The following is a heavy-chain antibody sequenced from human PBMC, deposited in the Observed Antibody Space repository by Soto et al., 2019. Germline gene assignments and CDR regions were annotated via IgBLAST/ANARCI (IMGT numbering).Heavy chain of an antibody. CDR3: AKDRVLRDFDWLSNYFDY. CDR2: ISGSGGST. CDR1: GFTFSSYA. J-gene: IGHJ4*02. V-gene: IGHV3-23*01. D-gene: IGHD3-9*01. Sequence: EVQLLESGGGLVQPGGSLRLSCAASGFTFSSYAMSWVRQAPGKGLEWVSAISGSGGSTYYADSVKGRFTISRDNSKNTLYLQMNSLRAEDTAVYYCAKDRVLRDFDWLSNYFDYWGQGTLVTVSS.